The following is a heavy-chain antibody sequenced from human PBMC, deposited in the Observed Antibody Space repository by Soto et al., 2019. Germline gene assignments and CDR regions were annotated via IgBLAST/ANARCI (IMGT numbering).Heavy chain of an antibody. V-gene: IGHV1-2*02. Sequence: ASVKVSCKASGYTVTGYDMQWVRQAPVQGLEWMGWVNPNSGGTNYAQKFQGRVTMTRDTSIITAYMELSRLRSDDTAVYYCASPVGRQLGADDAFDIWGQGTMVTVSS. D-gene: IGHD6-6*01. CDR3: ASPVGRQLGADDAFDI. J-gene: IGHJ3*02. CDR1: GYTVTGYD. CDR2: VNPNSGGT.